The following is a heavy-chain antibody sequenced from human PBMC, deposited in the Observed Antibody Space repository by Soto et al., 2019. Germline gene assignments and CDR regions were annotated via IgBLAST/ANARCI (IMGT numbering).Heavy chain of an antibody. D-gene: IGHD3-16*01. Sequence: SVKVSCKASGGTFSSYAISWVRQAPGQGLEWMGGIIPIFGTANYAQKFQGRVTITADESTSTAYMELSSLRSEDTAVYYCARAPRGKLHIFDPWGQGTLVTVSS. CDR3: ARAPRGKLHIFDP. CDR1: GGTFSSYA. CDR2: IIPIFGTA. V-gene: IGHV1-69*13. J-gene: IGHJ5*02.